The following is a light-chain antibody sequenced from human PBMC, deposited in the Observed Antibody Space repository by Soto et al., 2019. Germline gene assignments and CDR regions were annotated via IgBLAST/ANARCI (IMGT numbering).Light chain of an antibody. Sequence: QSALTQPASVSGSPGQSITISCTGISSDVGGYNYVSWYQQHPGKAPKLMIYDVSNRPSGVSNRFSGSKSGSTASLPISGLQAEDEADYCCSSYTSSSTLVFGGGTKVTVL. V-gene: IGLV2-14*01. CDR3: SSYTSSSTLV. CDR1: SSDVGGYNY. J-gene: IGLJ2*01. CDR2: DVS.